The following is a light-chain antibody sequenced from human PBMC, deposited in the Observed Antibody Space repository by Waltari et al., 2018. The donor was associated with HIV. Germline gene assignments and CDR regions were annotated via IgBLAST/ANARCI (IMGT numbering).Light chain of an antibody. V-gene: IGLV1-47*01. CDR2: RNK. Sequence: QSVLTQPPAASGTTGQRVPLSCSGTRPSIRRNYVYWHQQFPGTAPKRLIYRNKQRPSGVPDRISGSKSGTSGSLAISGLRSEDEADYYCAAWNDSLSGDVFGTGTKVTV. J-gene: IGLJ1*01. CDR3: AAWNDSLSGDV. CDR1: RPSIRRNY.